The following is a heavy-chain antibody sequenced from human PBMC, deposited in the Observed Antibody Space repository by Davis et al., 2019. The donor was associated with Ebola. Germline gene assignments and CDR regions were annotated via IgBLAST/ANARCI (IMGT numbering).Heavy chain of an antibody. J-gene: IGHJ4*02. V-gene: IGHV4-39*01. D-gene: IGHD4-17*01. CDR1: GGSISSSSYY. CDR3: ARQSPNGDFDY. CDR2: IYYSGST. Sequence: ESLKISCTVSGGSISSSSYYWGWIRQPPGKGLEWIGSIYYSGSTYYNPSLKSRVTISVDTSKNQFSLKLSSVTAADTAVYYCARQSPNGDFDYWGQGTLVTVSS.